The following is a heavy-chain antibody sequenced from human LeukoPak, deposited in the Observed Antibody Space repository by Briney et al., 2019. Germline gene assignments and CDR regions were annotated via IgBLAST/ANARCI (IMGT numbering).Heavy chain of an antibody. CDR3: ARGLKGRSFDY. J-gene: IGHJ4*02. CDR1: GGSFSGYY. V-gene: IGHV4-34*01. CDR2: ISHSGST. Sequence: PSETLSLTCAVYGGSFSGYYWSWIRQPPGKGLEWIGEISHSGSTNYNPSLKSRVTISVDTSKNQFSLKLSSVTAADTAVYYCARGLKGRSFDYWGQGTLVTVSS.